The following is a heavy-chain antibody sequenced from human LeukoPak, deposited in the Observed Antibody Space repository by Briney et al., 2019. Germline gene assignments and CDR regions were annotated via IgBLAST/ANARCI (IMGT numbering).Heavy chain of an antibody. CDR2: IYYSGST. CDR3: ARGYDYGDYEDY. CDR1: GGSISSGGYY. J-gene: IGHJ4*02. D-gene: IGHD4-17*01. V-gene: IGHV4-31*03. Sequence: SQTLSLTCTVSGGSISSGGYYWSWIRQHPGKGLEWIGYIYYSGSTYYNPSLKSRVTISVDTSKNQFSLELSSVTAADTAVYYCARGYDYGDYEDYWGQGTLVTVSS.